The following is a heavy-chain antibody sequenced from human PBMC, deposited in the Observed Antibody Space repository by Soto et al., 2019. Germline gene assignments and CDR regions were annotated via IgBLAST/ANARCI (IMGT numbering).Heavy chain of an antibody. V-gene: IGHV1-69*01. J-gene: IGHJ6*02. Sequence: QVQLVQSGAEVKKPGSSVKVSCKASGGTFSSYAISWVRQAPGQGLEWMGGIIPIFGTANYAQKFQGRVTITGDESTSTAYMELSSLRSEDTAVYYCATDYGDYVRDYYYYGMDVWGQGTTVTVSS. D-gene: IGHD4-17*01. CDR3: ATDYGDYVRDYYYYGMDV. CDR2: IIPIFGTA. CDR1: GGTFSSYA.